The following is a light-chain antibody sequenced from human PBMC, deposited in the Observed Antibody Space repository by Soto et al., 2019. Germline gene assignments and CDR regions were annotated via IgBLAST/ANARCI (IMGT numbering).Light chain of an antibody. J-gene: IGKJ1*01. Sequence: DIQMTQSPSTLSASVGDRVTITCRASQSISSWLAWYQQKPGKAPKLLIYKASSLESGVLSRFSGSGSGTEFTLTISSLQPDDFATYYCQQYNSYSWTFGQGTKVEIK. CDR1: QSISSW. CDR2: KAS. CDR3: QQYNSYSWT. V-gene: IGKV1-5*03.